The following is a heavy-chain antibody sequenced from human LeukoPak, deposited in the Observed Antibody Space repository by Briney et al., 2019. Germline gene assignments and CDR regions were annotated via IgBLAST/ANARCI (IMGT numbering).Heavy chain of an antibody. J-gene: IGHJ4*02. D-gene: IGHD1-26*01. CDR2: ISYDGSNK. CDR1: GFTFRSYA. CDR3: AGRKSRGFDY. Sequence: PGRSLRLSCAASGFTFRSYAMHWVRQAPGKGLEWVAVISYDGSNKYYADSVKGRFTISRDNSKNTLYLQMNSLRAEDTAVYYCAGRKSRGFDYWDQGTLVTVPS. V-gene: IGHV3-30-3*01.